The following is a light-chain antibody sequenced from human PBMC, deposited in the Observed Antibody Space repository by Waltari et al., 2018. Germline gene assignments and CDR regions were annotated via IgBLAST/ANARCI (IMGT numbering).Light chain of an antibody. V-gene: IGLV2-14*01. CDR2: EVS. J-gene: IGLJ2*01. CDR3: SSYTSSSTV. CDR1: SSAVGGSNY. Sequence: ALTQPASVSWSPGQSITISCPGTSSAVGGSNYRSWYQQHPGKAPKLMFYEVSNRPSGVSKRFSGSKSGNTASLTISGLQAEDEADYYCSSYTSSSTVFGGGTKLTVL.